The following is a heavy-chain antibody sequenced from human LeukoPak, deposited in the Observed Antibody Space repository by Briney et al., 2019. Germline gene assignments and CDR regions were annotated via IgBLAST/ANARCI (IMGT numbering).Heavy chain of an antibody. D-gene: IGHD2-15*01. Sequence: GGSLRLSCVASGFTFRAYAMRWVRQAPGKGLEWVSAISGGSTTTYYADSVKGRFTISRDNSKNTVYLQMNSLRAGDTAVYYCAKGAPCSGGSCYFFDYWGQGTLVTVSS. CDR3: AKGAPCSGGSCYFFDY. V-gene: IGHV3-23*01. CDR1: GFTFRAYA. CDR2: ISGGSTTT. J-gene: IGHJ4*02.